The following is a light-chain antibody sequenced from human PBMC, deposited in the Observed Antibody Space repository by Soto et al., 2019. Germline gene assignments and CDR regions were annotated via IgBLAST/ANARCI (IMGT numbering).Light chain of an antibody. Sequence: QSALTQPASVSGAPGQSITISCSGSSSDIGGYNYVSWYQHHPGKVPKVMIYEVSNRPSGVSNRFTGSKSGNTASLTISGLQAEDEANYYCCSYTSSADLVFGGGTKVTV. CDR2: EVS. CDR1: SSDIGGYNY. CDR3: CSYTSSADLV. J-gene: IGLJ3*02. V-gene: IGLV2-14*01.